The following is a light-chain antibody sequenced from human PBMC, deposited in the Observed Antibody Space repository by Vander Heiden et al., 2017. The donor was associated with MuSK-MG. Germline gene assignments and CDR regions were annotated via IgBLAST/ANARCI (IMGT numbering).Light chain of an antibody. J-gene: IGLJ3*02. CDR3: AAWDDSLNGWV. CDR2: RNN. Sequence: QSVMSQPPSASGTPGQRVAISCSGSSSHIGSNTVNWYQQVPGTAPKLLIYRNNQRPSGVPDRFSGSKSGASASLAISGLQSEDEADYFCAAWDDSLNGWVFGGGTKLTVL. V-gene: IGLV1-44*01. CDR1: SSHIGSNT.